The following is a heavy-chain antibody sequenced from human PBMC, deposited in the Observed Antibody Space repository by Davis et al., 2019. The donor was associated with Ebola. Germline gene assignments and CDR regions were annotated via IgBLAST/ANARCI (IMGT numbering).Heavy chain of an antibody. CDR3: ARDGFSKYVLPIPYYMDV. V-gene: IGHV4-34*01. D-gene: IGHD5-12*01. J-gene: IGHJ6*03. CDR1: GGSFSGYY. CDR2: INHSGST. Sequence: SETLSLTCAVYGGSFSGYYWSRIRQPPGKGLEWIGEINHSGSTNYNPSLKSRVTISVDTSKNQFSLKLSSVTAADTAVYYCARDGFSKYVLPIPYYMDVWGKGTTVTVSS.